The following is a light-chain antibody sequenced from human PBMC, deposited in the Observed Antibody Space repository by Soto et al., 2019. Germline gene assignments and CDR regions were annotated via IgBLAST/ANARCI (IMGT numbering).Light chain of an antibody. CDR1: QGISNY. CDR2: GAF. V-gene: IGKV1-17*03. Sequence: DIQMTQSPSAMSASVGDRVTITCRARQGISNYLVWVQQKSGEVPKRLIYGAFNLHSGVPSRFSGSGSGTEFTLTLSSLQPEDSATYYCLQHNSHPWTFGQGTKVEIK. J-gene: IGKJ1*01. CDR3: LQHNSHPWT.